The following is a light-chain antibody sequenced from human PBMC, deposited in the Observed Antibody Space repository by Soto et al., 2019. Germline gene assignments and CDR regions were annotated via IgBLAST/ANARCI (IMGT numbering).Light chain of an antibody. CDR1: QSVSSSY. CDR2: GAS. CDR3: QQYGSSPGT. Sequence: EIVLTQSPGTLSLSPGERATLSCRASQSVSSSYLAWYQQKPGQAPRLLIYGASSRATSIPDSFSGSGSGTDFTLTISRLEPEDFAVYYCQQYGSSPGTFGQGTKVEIK. V-gene: IGKV3-20*01. J-gene: IGKJ1*01.